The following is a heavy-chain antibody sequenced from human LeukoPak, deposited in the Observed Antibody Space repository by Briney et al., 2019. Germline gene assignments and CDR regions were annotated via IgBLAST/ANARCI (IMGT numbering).Heavy chain of an antibody. CDR1: GFTFSSFG. V-gene: IGHV3-48*01. Sequence: PGGSLRLSCAASGFTFSSFGMNWVRQAPGKGLEWVSYISSSSSTIYYADSVKGRFTISRDNAKNSLYLQMNSLRAEDTAVYYCAKGYGWEASYYYYYMDVWGKGTTVTISS. CDR3: AKGYGWEASYYYYYMDV. CDR2: ISSSSSTI. J-gene: IGHJ6*03. D-gene: IGHD1-26*01.